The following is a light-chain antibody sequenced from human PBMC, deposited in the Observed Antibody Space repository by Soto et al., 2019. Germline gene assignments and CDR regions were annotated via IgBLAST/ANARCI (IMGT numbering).Light chain of an antibody. V-gene: IGKV3-20*01. Sequence: EIVMTQSPATPFVSPSERATPSRRASQSVSSSYLAWYQQKPGQAPRLLIYGASSRATGIPDRFSGSGSGTDFTLTISRLEPEDSAVYYCQQYGSSLLTWTFGQGTKVDI. CDR3: QQYGSSLLTWT. CDR1: QSVSSSY. CDR2: GAS. J-gene: IGKJ1*01.